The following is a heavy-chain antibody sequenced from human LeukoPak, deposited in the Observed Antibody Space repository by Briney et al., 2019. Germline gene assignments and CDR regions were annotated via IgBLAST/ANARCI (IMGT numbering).Heavy chain of an antibody. D-gene: IGHD2-8*01. V-gene: IGHV3-9*01. J-gene: IGHJ3*02. CDR2: ISWNGAKI. CDR1: GFTFDDYA. Sequence: TGRSLRLSCAASGFTFDDYAIHWVRQAPGKGLEWVSGISWNGAKIVYAYSVKGRFTISRDNAKNSLYLQMDSLGTEDTALYYCAKETHSTMVPGYAFDIWGQGTMVTVSS. CDR3: AKETHSTMVPGYAFDI.